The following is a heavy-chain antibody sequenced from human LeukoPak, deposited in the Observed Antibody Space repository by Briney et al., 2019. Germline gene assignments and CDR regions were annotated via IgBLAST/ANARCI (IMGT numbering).Heavy chain of an antibody. CDR3: ARDELSGSVTRAY. V-gene: IGHV1-69*04. CDR1: GGTFSSYA. CDR2: IIPILGIA. J-gene: IGHJ4*02. Sequence: GASVKVSCKASGGTFSSYAISWVRQAPGQGLEWVGRIIPILGIANYAQKFQGRVTITADKSTSTAYMELSSLRSEDTAVYYCARDELSGSVTRAYWGQGTLVTVSS. D-gene: IGHD4-17*01.